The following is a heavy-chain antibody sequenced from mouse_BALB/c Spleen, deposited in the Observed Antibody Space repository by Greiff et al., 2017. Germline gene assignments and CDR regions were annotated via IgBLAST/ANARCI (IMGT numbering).Heavy chain of an antibody. Sequence: EVQRVESGTVLARPGASVKMSCKASGYTFTSYWMHWVKQRPGQGLEWIGAIYPGNSDTSYNQKFKGKAKLTAVTSTSTAYMELSSLTNEDSAVYYCTKGGYDGIGDYWGQGTTLTVSS. J-gene: IGHJ2*01. CDR1: GYTFTSYW. V-gene: IGHV1-5*01. CDR2: IYPGNSDT. CDR3: TKGGYDGIGDY. D-gene: IGHD2-14*01.